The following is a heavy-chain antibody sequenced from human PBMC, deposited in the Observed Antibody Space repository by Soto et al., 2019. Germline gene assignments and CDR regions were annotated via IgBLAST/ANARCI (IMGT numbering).Heavy chain of an antibody. CDR2: INRDGGST. D-gene: IGHD2-21*02. V-gene: IGHV3-64*01. Sequence: PGGSLRLSCAASGFTFSSYWMHWVRQAPGKGLEYVSPINRDGGSTYYANSVKGRFTISRDNSKNTLYLQMGSLRAEDMAVDYCARGGSDYYFDEWGQGTLVTVSS. CDR3: ARGGSDYYFDE. J-gene: IGHJ4*02. CDR1: GFTFSSYW.